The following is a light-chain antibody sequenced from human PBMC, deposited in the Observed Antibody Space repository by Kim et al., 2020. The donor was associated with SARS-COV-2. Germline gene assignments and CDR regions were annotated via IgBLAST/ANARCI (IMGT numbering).Light chain of an antibody. Sequence: ASIGDRVSVTCRASQGISSYVAWYQQKPGTAPKLRVYAASTLQSGVPSRFSGSGSGTEFTLTISRLQPEDVATYSCQQLHSYPLTFGGGTKVDIK. CDR1: QGISSY. V-gene: IGKV1-9*01. CDR3: QQLHSYPLT. CDR2: AAS. J-gene: IGKJ4*01.